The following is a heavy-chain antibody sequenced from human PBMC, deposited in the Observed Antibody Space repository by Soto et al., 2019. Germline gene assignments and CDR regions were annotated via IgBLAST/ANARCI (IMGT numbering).Heavy chain of an antibody. CDR3: GRGGHVVVVTAAFGY. Sequence: QVQLMQSGAEVKKPGASVKVSCKASGNTFTNYYIHWVRQAPGQGLEWMGTINPSGGHTTYAQKCRGRVTMTRDTSTSTLYMELTSLRSEDTAVYYCGRGGHVVVVTAAFGYWGQGALGTVSS. CDR2: INPSGGHT. D-gene: IGHD2-21*02. J-gene: IGHJ4*02. CDR1: GNTFTNYY. V-gene: IGHV1-46*01.